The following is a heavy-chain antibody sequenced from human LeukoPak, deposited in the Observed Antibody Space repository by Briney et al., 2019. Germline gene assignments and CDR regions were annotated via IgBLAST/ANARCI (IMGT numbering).Heavy chain of an antibody. V-gene: IGHV3-23*01. Sequence: PGGSLRLSCAASGFTFSGYAVSWVRQAPGKGLEWVSAVSGGGLSTYYADSVKGRFTISRDNSKNTLYLQMNSLRAEDTAVYYCAKDTLLWFGESSPDYWGQGTLVTVSS. D-gene: IGHD3-10*01. CDR2: VSGGGLST. CDR3: AKDTLLWFGESSPDY. J-gene: IGHJ4*02. CDR1: GFTFSGYA.